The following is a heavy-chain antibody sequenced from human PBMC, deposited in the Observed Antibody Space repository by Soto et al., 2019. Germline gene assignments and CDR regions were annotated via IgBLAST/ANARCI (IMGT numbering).Heavy chain of an antibody. D-gene: IGHD2-2*01. J-gene: IGHJ5*02. CDR1: GYTFTGYY. V-gene: IGHV1-2*02. Sequence: VASVKVSCKASGYTFTGYYMHWVRQAPGQGLEWMGWINPNSGGTNYAQKFQGRVTMTRDTSISTAYMELSRLRSDDTAVYYCATGKLYCSSTSCYPDWFDPWGQGTLVTVSS. CDR3: ATGKLYCSSTSCYPDWFDP. CDR2: INPNSGGT.